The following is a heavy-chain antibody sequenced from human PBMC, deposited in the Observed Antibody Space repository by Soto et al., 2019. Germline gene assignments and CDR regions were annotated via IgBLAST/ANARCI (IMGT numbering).Heavy chain of an antibody. CDR1: GYTFTSYG. V-gene: IGHV1-18*01. Sequence: ASVKVSCKASGYTFTSYGISWVRQAPGQGLEWMGWISAYNGNTNYAQKLQGRVTMTTDTSTSTAYMELRSLRSDDTAVYYCARVRHLGELSLYLPVGYFDYWGQGTLVTVSS. CDR2: ISAYNGNT. J-gene: IGHJ4*02. D-gene: IGHD3-16*02. CDR3: ARVRHLGELSLYLPVGYFDY.